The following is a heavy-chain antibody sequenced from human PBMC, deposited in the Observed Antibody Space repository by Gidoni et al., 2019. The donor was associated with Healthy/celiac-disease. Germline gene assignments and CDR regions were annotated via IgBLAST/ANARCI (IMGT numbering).Heavy chain of an antibody. CDR1: GYSISSGYY. J-gene: IGHJ4*02. Sequence: QVQLQESGPGLVKPSATLSLTCAVSGYSISSGYYWGWIRQPPGKGLEWIGSIYHSGSTYYNPSLKSRVTISVDTSKNQFSLKLSSVTAADTAVYYCARGMIVVVPAAGFDYWGQGTLVTVSS. CDR2: IYHSGST. CDR3: ARGMIVVVPAAGFDY. D-gene: IGHD2-2*01. V-gene: IGHV4-38-2*01.